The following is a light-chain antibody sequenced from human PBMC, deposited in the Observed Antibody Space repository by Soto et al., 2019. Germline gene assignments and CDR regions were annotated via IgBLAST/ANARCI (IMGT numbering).Light chain of an antibody. Sequence: QSVLTQPPSLSGAPGQRVTISCTGSGSNIGAPYDVHWYQHLPGTAPKLLIYGSTNRPSGVPGRFSGSKSGTSASLAITGLQAEDEADYYCQSNDSSLSGYVFGAGTKVT. J-gene: IGLJ1*01. V-gene: IGLV1-40*01. CDR3: QSNDSSLSGYV. CDR2: GST. CDR1: GSNIGAPYD.